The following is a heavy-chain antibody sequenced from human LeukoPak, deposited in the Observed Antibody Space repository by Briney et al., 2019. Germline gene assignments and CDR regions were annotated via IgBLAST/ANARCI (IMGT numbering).Heavy chain of an antibody. CDR1: GFTVSSNY. CDR2: ISSSSSYI. CDR3: ARAHGDYYYYMDV. J-gene: IGHJ6*03. Sequence: GGSLRLSCAASGFTVSSNYMSWVRQAPGKGLEWVSSISSSSSYIYYADSVKGRFTISRDNARNSLYLQMNSLRAEDTAVYYCARAHGDYYYYMDVWGKGTTVTVSS. V-gene: IGHV3-21*01. D-gene: IGHD3-3*01.